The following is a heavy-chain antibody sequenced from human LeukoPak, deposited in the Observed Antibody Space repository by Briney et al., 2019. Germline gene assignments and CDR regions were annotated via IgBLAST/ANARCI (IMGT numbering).Heavy chain of an antibody. V-gene: IGHV3-74*01. CDR1: GFTFSSYW. CDR3: ARGGVSVGGNFDY. J-gene: IGHJ4*02. Sequence: PGGSLRLSCAASGFTFSSYWMHWVRQAPGKGLVWVSRINSDGSSTSYADSVKGRFTISRDNANNSLFLQMNSLRAEDTAVYYCARGGVSVGGNFDYWGQGTLVTVSS. D-gene: IGHD4-23*01. CDR2: INSDGSST.